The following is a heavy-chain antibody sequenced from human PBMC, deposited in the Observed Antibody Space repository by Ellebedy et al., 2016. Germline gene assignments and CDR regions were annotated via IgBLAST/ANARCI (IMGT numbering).Heavy chain of an antibody. CDR1: GFTLNSYA. CDR3: VKGASSGSWVTMDH. Sequence: GESLKISCAASGFTLNSYAMTWIRQTAGEGLEWVSAITGDTGTTYYADSVKGRFTISRDHSKNTLYLQMNSLGAEDTALYYCVKGASSGSWVTMDHWGPGALVTVSS. J-gene: IGHJ4*02. V-gene: IGHV3-23*01. D-gene: IGHD6-13*01. CDR2: ITGDTGTT.